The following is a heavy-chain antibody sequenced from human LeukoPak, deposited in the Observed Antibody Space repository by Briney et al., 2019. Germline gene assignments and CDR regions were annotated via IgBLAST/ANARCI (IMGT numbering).Heavy chain of an antibody. Sequence: SETLSLTCTVSGGSISSSYWSRIRQPPGKGLEWIGYIYYSGSSNYNPSLKSRVTISVDTSKNQVSLKLSSVTAADTAVYYCARGNDYWGQGTLVTVSS. J-gene: IGHJ4*02. V-gene: IGHV4-59*08. CDR1: GGSISSSY. CDR3: ARGNDY. CDR2: IYYSGSS.